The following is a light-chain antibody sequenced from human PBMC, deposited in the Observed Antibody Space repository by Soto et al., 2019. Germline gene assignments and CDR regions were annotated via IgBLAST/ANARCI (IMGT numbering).Light chain of an antibody. Sequence: QSVLTQPASVSGSPGQSITISCTGTSSDVGGYNYVSWYQQHPGKAPKLMIYEVSNRPSGVSNRFSGSKSGNTASLTISGLQAEDEADYYCSSYTSSYTDVFGTGTKATVL. CDR1: SSDVGGYNY. CDR3: SSYTSSYTDV. J-gene: IGLJ1*01. CDR2: EVS. V-gene: IGLV2-14*01.